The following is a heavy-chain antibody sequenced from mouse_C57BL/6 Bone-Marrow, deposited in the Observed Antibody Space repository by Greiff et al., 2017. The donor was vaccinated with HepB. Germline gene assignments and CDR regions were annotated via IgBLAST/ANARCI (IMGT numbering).Heavy chain of an antibody. CDR1: GFTFSNYW. CDR3: TGRGYGYAMDY. CDR2: IRLKSDNYAT. V-gene: IGHV6-3*01. Sequence: EVMLVESGGGLVQPGGSMKLSCVASGFTFSNYWMNWVRQSPEKGLEWVAQIRLKSDNYATHYAESVKGRFTISRDDSKSSVYLQMNNLRAEDTGIYYCTGRGYGYAMDYWGQGTSVTVSS. J-gene: IGHJ4*01. D-gene: IGHD2-2*01.